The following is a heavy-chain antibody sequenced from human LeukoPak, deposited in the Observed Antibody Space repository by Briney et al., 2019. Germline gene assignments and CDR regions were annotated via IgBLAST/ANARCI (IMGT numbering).Heavy chain of an antibody. CDR1: GFTFSSYW. V-gene: IGHV3-7*01. CDR3: ARVPRVYDFWSGSFPYYFDY. D-gene: IGHD3-3*01. CDR2: IKQDGSEK. Sequence: GSLRLSCAASGFTFSSYWMSWVRQAPGKGLEGVANIKQDGSEKYYVDSVKGRFTISRDNAKNSLYLQMNRLRAEDTAVYYCARVPRVYDFWSGSFPYYFDYWGQGTLVTVSS. J-gene: IGHJ4*02.